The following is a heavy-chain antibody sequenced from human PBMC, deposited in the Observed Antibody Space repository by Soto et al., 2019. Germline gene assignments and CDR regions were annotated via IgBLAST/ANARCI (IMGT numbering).Heavy chain of an antibody. Sequence: QVQLVQSGAEVKKSGSSVKVSCRASGGTFSSYAVSWVRQAPGQGLEWMGVIIPLLNTPKYAPKFQDRVTITADASATTGYVELSSLRSEDTAVYYCARESSSPNYYYCGLDVLGQGTTVTVSS. CDR1: GGTFSSYA. CDR2: IIPLLNTP. J-gene: IGHJ6*02. CDR3: ARESSSPNYYYCGLDV. V-gene: IGHV1-69*01. D-gene: IGHD6-6*01.